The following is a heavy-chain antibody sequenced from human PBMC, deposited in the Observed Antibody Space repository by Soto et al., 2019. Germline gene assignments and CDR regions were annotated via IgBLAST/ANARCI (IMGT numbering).Heavy chain of an antibody. D-gene: IGHD4-17*01. V-gene: IGHV3-73*02. J-gene: IGHJ2*01. Sequence: EVQLVESGGGLVQPGGSLRLSCAASGFTFSGSAMHWVRQASGRGLEWIGRIRNKVNKYATVYAASVTGRFTIFREDSKHTAYLQMNTLNTGDTAVYYCTSLPNFDGGVGGRYLDLWGRGTLVTVSS. CDR3: TSLPNFDGGVGGRYLDL. CDR1: GFTFSGSA. CDR2: IRNKVNKYAT.